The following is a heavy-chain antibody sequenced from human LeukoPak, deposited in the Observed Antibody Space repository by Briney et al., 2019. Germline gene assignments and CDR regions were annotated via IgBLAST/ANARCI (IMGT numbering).Heavy chain of an antibody. J-gene: IGHJ4*02. D-gene: IGHD4-17*01. V-gene: IGHV1-69*06. Sequence: SVKVSCRASGGTFSSYAISWVRQAPGQGLEWMGGIIPIFGTANYAQKFQGRVTITADKSTSTAYMELSSLRSEDTAVYYCASGDGDYVPYDYWGQGTLVTVSS. CDR2: IIPIFGTA. CDR1: GGTFSSYA. CDR3: ASGDGDYVPYDY.